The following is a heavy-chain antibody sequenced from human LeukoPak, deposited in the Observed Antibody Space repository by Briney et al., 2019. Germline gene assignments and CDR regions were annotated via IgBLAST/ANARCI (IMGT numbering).Heavy chain of an antibody. D-gene: IGHD3-10*01. CDR2: ILYDGINK. J-gene: IGHJ4*02. Sequence: GRSLRLSCAASGFTFSNYAMHWVRQAPVKGLEWVAVILYDGINKYYADSVKGRFTISRDNSKNTLYLQMNSLRAEDTAVYYCARAGSDSPPYWGQGTLVTVSS. CDR3: ARAGSDSPPY. V-gene: IGHV3-30-3*01. CDR1: GFTFSNYA.